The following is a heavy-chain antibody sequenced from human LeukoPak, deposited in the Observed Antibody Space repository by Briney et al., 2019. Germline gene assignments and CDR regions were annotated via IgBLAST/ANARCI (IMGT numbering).Heavy chain of an antibody. D-gene: IGHD3-22*01. Sequence: PGRSLRLSCAASGFTFNTYVMYWVRQAPGKGLEWVAVIWSDGTNKYYADSVKGRFTISRDNSKNTLDLQMNSLRAEDTAVHYCARGPTDSSGYYAFHHWGQGTLVTVSS. J-gene: IGHJ1*01. CDR2: IWSDGTNK. CDR3: ARGPTDSSGYYAFHH. V-gene: IGHV3-33*01. CDR1: GFTFNTYV.